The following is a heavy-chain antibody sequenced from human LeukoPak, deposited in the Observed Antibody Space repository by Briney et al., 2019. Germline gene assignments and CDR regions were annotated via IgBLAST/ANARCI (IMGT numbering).Heavy chain of an antibody. D-gene: IGHD2-2*01. Sequence: ASVKVSCKASGGTFSSYAISWVRQAPGQGLEWMGGIIPIFGTANYAQKLQGRVTITADESTSTAYMDLSSLRSEDTAVYYCARGQYCSSGSCYLGYYYYYMDVWGKGTTVTISS. V-gene: IGHV1-69*13. CDR1: GGTFSSYA. J-gene: IGHJ6*03. CDR3: ARGQYCSSGSCYLGYYYYYMDV. CDR2: IIPIFGTA.